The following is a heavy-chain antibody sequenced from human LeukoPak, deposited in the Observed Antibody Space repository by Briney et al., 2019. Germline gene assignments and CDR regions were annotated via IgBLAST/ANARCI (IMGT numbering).Heavy chain of an antibody. V-gene: IGHV3-30-3*01. CDR3: ARASYYDSSGYYGFDP. Sequence: GGSLRLSCAASGFTFSSYAMHWVRQAPGKGLEWVAVISYDGSNKYYADSVKGRFTIPRDNSKNTLYLQMNSLRAEDTAVYYCARASYYDSSGYYGFDPWGQGTLVTVSS. CDR1: GFTFSSYA. D-gene: IGHD3-22*01. J-gene: IGHJ5*02. CDR2: ISYDGSNK.